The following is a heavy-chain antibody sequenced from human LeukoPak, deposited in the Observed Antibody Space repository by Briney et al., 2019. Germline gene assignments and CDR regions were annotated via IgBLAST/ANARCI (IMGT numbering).Heavy chain of an antibody. D-gene: IGHD4-17*01. Sequence: GGSLRLSCAASGFTFSSSAMHWVRQAPGKGLDWVAFIHYDGNNKYYADSVKGRFTISRDNSKNTVYLQMNSLRPEDTAVYYCAARRLTVTTEIDYWGQGTLVTVSS. V-gene: IGHV3-30*02. J-gene: IGHJ4*02. CDR3: AARRLTVTTEIDY. CDR1: GFTFSSSA. CDR2: IHYDGNNK.